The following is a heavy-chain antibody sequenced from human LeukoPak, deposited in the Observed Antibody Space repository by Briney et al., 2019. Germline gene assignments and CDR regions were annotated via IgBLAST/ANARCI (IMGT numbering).Heavy chain of an antibody. J-gene: IGHJ4*02. D-gene: IGHD2-15*01. CDR2: ISYDGSNK. V-gene: IGHV3-30*18. Sequence: GGSLRLSCAASGSTFSSYGMHWVRQAPGKGLEWVAVISYDGSNKYYADSVKGRFTISRDNSKNTLYLQMNSLRAEDTAVYYCAKVGGGHDYWGQGTLVTVSS. CDR1: GSTFSSYG. CDR3: AKVGGGHDY.